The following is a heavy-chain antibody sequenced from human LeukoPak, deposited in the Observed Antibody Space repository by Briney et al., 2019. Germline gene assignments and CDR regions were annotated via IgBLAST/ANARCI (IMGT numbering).Heavy chain of an antibody. CDR3: AKVVNDFWSGYYPFWFDP. J-gene: IGHJ5*02. Sequence: SGGSLRLSCQASGFTFYMYAMSWVRQAPGKGLEWVSAISGSGGSTYYADSVKGRFTISRDNSKNTLYLQMNSLRAEDTAVYYCAKVVNDFWSGYYPFWFDPWGQGTLVTVSS. CDR1: GFTFYMYA. V-gene: IGHV3-23*01. D-gene: IGHD3-3*01. CDR2: ISGSGGST.